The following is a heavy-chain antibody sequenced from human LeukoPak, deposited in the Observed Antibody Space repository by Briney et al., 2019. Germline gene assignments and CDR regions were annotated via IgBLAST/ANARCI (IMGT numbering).Heavy chain of an antibody. V-gene: IGHV1-69*05. D-gene: IGHD5-18*01. CDR3: ARELRGYSKPSHFDY. CDR2: IIPIFGTA. Sequence: SVKVSCKASGGTFSSYAISWVRQAPGQGLEWMGRIIPIFGTANYAQKFQGRVTITTDESTSTAYMELSSLRSEDTAVYYCARELRGYSKPSHFDYWGQGTLVTVSS. J-gene: IGHJ4*02. CDR1: GGTFSSYA.